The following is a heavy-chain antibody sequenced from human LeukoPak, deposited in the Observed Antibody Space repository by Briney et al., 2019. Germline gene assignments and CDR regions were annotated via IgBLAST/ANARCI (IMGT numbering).Heavy chain of an antibody. V-gene: IGHV1-46*01. J-gene: IGHJ3*02. CDR2: INPSSGST. D-gene: IGHD1-26*01. CDR1: GYSFTSYY. Sequence: ASVKVSCKASGYSFTSYYVHWVRQAPGQGHEWMGIINPSSGSTDYAQKFQGRVTMTRDTSTSTVYMELSSLRSEDTAVYYCARYGGNLRIYAFDIWGQGTMVTVSS. CDR3: ARYGGNLRIYAFDI.